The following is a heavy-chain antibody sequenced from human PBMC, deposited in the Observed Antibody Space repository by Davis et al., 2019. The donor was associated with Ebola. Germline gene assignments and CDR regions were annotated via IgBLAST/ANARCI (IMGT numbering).Heavy chain of an antibody. J-gene: IGHJ4*02. V-gene: IGHV3-73*01. CDR1: GFTFSGSA. D-gene: IGHD3-10*01. CDR3: ARFSRGELENY. CDR2: IRSKANSYAT. Sequence: GGSLRLSCAASGFTFSGSAMHWVRQASGKGLEWVGRIRSKANSYATAYAASVKGRFTISRDNAKNSLYLQMNSLRVEDTGVYYCARFSRGELENYWGQGTLVTVSS.